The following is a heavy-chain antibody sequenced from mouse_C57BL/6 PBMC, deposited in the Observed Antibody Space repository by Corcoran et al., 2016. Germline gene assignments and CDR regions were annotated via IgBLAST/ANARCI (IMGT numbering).Heavy chain of an antibody. CDR2: INPNNGGT. D-gene: IGHD1-1*01. V-gene: IGHV1-18*01. CDR1: GYTFTDYN. Sequence: EVQLQQSGPELVKPGASVKIPCKASGYTFTDYNMDWVKQSHGKSLEWIGDINPNNGGTIYNQKFKGKATLTVDKSSSTAYMELCSLTSEDTAVYYCARSTTVVHWYFDVWGTGTTVTVSS. CDR3: ARSTTVVHWYFDV. J-gene: IGHJ1*03.